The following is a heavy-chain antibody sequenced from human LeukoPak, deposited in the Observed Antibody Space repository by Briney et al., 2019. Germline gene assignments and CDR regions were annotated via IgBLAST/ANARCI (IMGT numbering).Heavy chain of an antibody. CDR3: ARDNSNYLYYYYGMDV. J-gene: IGHJ6*02. CDR1: GFTFISNY. D-gene: IGHD4-11*01. V-gene: IGHV3-66*01. Sequence: GSLILSCAAAGFTFISNYMSWVRQAPGKGLEWVSVIYSGGSTYYADSVKGRFTISRDNSKNTLYLQMNSLRAEDTAVYYCARDNSNYLYYYYGMDVWGQGTTVTVSS. CDR2: IYSGGST.